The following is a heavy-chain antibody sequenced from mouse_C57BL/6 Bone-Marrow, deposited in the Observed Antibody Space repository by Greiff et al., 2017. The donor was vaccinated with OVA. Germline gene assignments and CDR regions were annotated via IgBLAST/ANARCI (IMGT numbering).Heavy chain of an antibody. J-gene: IGHJ2*01. CDR3: ARGVNYGSSYGFDY. CDR2: IWTGGGT. V-gene: IGHV2-9-1*01. D-gene: IGHD1-1*01. Sequence: VKLQESGPGLVAPSQSLSITCTVSGFSLTSYAISWVRQPPGKGLEWLGVIWTGGGTDYNSALKSRLSISKDNSKSQVFLKMNSLQTDDTARYYCARGVNYGSSYGFDYWGQGTTLTVSS. CDR1: GFSLTSYA.